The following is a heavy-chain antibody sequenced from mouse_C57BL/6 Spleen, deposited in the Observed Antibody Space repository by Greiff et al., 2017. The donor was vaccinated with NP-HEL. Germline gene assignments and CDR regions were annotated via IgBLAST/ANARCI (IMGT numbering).Heavy chain of an antibody. V-gene: IGHV5-9-1*02. CDR3: TREHYDVYYGYYYAMDY. CDR2: ISSGGDYI. D-gene: IGHD2-3*01. Sequence: EVMLVESGEGLVKPGGSLKLSCAASGFTFSSYAMSWVRQTPEKRLEWVAYISSGGDYIYYADTVKGRFTISRDNARNTLYLQMSSLKSEDTAMYYCTREHYDVYYGYYYAMDYWGQGTSVTVSS. J-gene: IGHJ4*01. CDR1: GFTFSSYA.